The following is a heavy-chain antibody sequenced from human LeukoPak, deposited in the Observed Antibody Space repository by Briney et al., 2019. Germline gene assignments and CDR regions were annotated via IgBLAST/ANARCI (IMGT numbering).Heavy chain of an antibody. Sequence: SLKVSCKAAGGTVSSYAISGVRQAPGQGLEWMGRIIPILGIANYAQKFQGRVTITADKSTSTAYMELSSLRSEDTAVYYCAVDYGDSFDYWGQGTLVTVSS. V-gene: IGHV1-69*04. CDR1: GGTVSSYA. D-gene: IGHD4-17*01. CDR3: AVDYGDSFDY. CDR2: IIPILGIA. J-gene: IGHJ4*02.